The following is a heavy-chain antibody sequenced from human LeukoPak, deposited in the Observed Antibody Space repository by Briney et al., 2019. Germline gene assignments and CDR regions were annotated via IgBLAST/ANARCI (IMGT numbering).Heavy chain of an antibody. D-gene: IGHD6-13*01. J-gene: IGHJ2*01. CDR3: ARGGAAAGRGWYFDL. CDR2: ISAYNGNT. V-gene: IGHV1-18*01. Sequence: GASVKVSCKASGYTFTSYGISWVRQAPGQGLEWMGWISAYNGNTNYAKKLQGRVTMTTDTSTSTAYMELRSLRSDDTAVYYCARGGAAAGRGWYFDLWGRGTLVTVSS. CDR1: GYTFTSYG.